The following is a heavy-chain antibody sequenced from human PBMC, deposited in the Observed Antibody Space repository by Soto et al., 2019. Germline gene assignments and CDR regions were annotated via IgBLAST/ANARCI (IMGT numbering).Heavy chain of an antibody. CDR1: GFTFDSCV. J-gene: IGHJ6*02. CDR3: AIDPPSERMQPDYGMDV. CDR2: ISGSGRYT. D-gene: IGHD6-13*01. Sequence: DVQLVESGGDLVQPGGSLILSCAASGFTFDSCVMSWVRQAPGKGLEWLSLISGSGRYTDYADSVKGRFTISRDNSKNTLYLQVNSLRVEDTAVYYCAIDPPSERMQPDYGMDVWCQGTTVTVSS. V-gene: IGHV3-23*04.